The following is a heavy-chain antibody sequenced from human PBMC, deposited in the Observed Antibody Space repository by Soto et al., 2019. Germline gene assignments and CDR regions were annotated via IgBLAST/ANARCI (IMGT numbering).Heavy chain of an antibody. Sequence: SETLSVTCTVSRGSISSYYWSWIRQPPGKGLEWIGYIYYSGSTNYNPSLKSRVTISVDTSKNQFSLKLSSVTAADTAVYYCARGKNYYDSSGSPTYCFDYWGQGTLV. CDR1: RGSISSYY. CDR2: IYYSGST. CDR3: ARGKNYYDSSGSPTYCFDY. J-gene: IGHJ4*02. D-gene: IGHD3-22*01. V-gene: IGHV4-59*01.